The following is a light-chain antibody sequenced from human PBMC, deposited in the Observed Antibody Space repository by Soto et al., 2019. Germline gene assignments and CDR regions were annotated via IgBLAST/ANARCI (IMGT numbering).Light chain of an antibody. CDR3: QQSGSSPWT. CDR2: GAS. V-gene: IGKV3-20*01. Sequence: EIVLTQSPGTLSLSPGERATLSCRASQSVSRNYLVWYQQKPGQAPRLLIYGASSRATGIPDRFSGSGSGTDFTLTISKLEPEDCAVYYCQQSGSSPWTFGQGTKVAIK. CDR1: QSVSRNY. J-gene: IGKJ1*01.